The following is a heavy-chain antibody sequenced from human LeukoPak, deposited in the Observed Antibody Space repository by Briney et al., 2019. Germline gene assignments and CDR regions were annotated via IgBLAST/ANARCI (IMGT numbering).Heavy chain of an antibody. CDR2: IYHSGST. V-gene: IGHV4-38-2*02. Sequence: SETLSLTCTVSGYSISSGYYWGWIRQPPGKGLEWIGSIYHSGSTYYNPSLKSQVTISVDTSKNQFSLKLSSVTAADTAVYYCARGSARPFDPWGQGTLVTVSS. CDR3: ARGSARPFDP. J-gene: IGHJ5*02. D-gene: IGHD6-25*01. CDR1: GYSISSGYY.